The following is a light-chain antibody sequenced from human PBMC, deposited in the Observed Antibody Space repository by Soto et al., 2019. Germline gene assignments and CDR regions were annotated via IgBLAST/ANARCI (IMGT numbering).Light chain of an antibody. J-gene: IGKJ1*01. Sequence: EIVLTQSPGTLSLSAGEGATLSCRASESVASNYLAWYQQKPGQAPRLLFYGASIRATGIPDRFSGSGSGTDFTLTLTRLQPEDFAVYYCQQYGSSPWTSGQGTKVDIK. V-gene: IGKV3-20*01. CDR1: ESVASNY. CDR3: QQYGSSPWT. CDR2: GAS.